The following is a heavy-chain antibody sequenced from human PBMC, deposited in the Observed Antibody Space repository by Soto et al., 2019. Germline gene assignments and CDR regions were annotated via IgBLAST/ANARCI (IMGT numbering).Heavy chain of an antibody. D-gene: IGHD3-3*01. J-gene: IGHJ4*02. Sequence: SETLSLTCTVSGGSISSSSYYWGWIRQPPGKGLEWIGSIYYSGSTYYNPSLKSRVTISVDTSKNQFSLKLSSVTAADTAVYYCARAINYDFWSGRIRYYFDYWGQGTLVTVSS. CDR3: ARAINYDFWSGRIRYYFDY. CDR1: GGSISSSSYY. V-gene: IGHV4-39*01. CDR2: IYYSGST.